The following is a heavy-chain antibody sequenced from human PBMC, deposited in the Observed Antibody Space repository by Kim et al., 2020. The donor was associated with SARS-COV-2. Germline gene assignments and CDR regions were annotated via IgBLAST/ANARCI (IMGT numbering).Heavy chain of an antibody. J-gene: IGHJ4*02. D-gene: IGHD6-19*01. V-gene: IGHV4-34*01. Sequence: SETLSLTCAVYGGSFSGYYWSWIRQPPGKGLEWIGEINHSGSTNYNPSLKSRVTISVDTSKNQFSLKLSSVTAADTAVYYCARGFGYSSGCRLDYWGQGTLVTVSS. CDR3: ARGFGYSSGCRLDY. CDR2: INHSGST. CDR1: GGSFSGYY.